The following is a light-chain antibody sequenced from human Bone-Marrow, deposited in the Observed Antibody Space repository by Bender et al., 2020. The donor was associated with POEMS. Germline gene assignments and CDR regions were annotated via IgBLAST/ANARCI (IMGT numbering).Light chain of an antibody. Sequence: RVTISCSGSSSKFGSYPVNWYQQLPGAAPKLVIFNNSQRPSGVPDRFSGSNSGTSASLAISGLLSDDEADFYCATWDDSLNGWVFGGGTKLTVL. CDR3: ATWDDSLNGWV. V-gene: IGLV1-44*01. CDR1: SSKFGSYP. J-gene: IGLJ3*02. CDR2: NNS.